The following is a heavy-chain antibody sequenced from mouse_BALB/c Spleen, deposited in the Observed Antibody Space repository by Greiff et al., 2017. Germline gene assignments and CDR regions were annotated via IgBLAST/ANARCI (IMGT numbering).Heavy chain of an antibody. CDR2: ISSGGSYT. V-gene: IGHV5-9-4*01. J-gene: IGHJ4*01. CDR3: ARPYDYDYAMDY. CDR1: GFTFSSYA. Sequence: EVHLVESGGGLVKPGGSLKLSCAASGFTFSSYAMSWVRQSPEKRLEWVAEISSGGSYTYYPDTVTGRFTISRDNAKNTLYLEMSSLRSEDTAMYYCARPYDYDYAMDYWGQGTSVTVSS. D-gene: IGHD2-4*01.